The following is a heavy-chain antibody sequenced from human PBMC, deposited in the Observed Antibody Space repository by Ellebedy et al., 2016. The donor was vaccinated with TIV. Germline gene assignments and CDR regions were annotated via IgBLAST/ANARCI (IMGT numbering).Heavy chain of an antibody. CDR3: ARDENDGYAFDI. D-gene: IGHD1-1*01. J-gene: IGHJ3*02. CDR1: NASVSSSGFY. Sequence: SETLSLXCTVSNASVSSSGFYWSWIRQPPGKGLVWIGYIYDSGSTKYNPSLKSRVTISVDTSKNQFSLKLSSVTAADTAVYYCARDENDGYAFDIWGQGTMVTVSS. V-gene: IGHV4-61*08. CDR2: IYDSGST.